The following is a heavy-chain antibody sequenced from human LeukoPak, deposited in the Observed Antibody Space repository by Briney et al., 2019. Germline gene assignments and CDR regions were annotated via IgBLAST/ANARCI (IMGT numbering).Heavy chain of an antibody. CDR3: ARGALSPDFDY. J-gene: IGHJ4*02. CDR1: GYTFSSYG. Sequence: ASVKVSCKASGYTFSSYGLHWVRQAPGQRLEWKGWINAGNGNTKYSQKFQDRVTITRDTSASTGYMELSSLTSEDTAVYYCARGALSPDFDYWGQGILVTVSS. V-gene: IGHV1-3*01. CDR2: INAGNGNT.